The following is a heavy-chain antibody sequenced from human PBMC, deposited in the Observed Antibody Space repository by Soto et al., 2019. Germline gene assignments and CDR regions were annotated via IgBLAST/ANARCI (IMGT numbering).Heavy chain of an antibody. CDR3: AKERVVRGVTDF. CDR2: ISHDGSSK. V-gene: IGHV3-30*18. Sequence: QVPLVESGGGVVQPGRSLRLACAAAGFIFSGYGMHWVRQAPGKGLEWVAVISHDGSSKFYADSVKGRFTISRDNSKNTLYLEMYSLRLEDTAVYYCAKERVVRGVTDFWGQGTLVTVSS. J-gene: IGHJ4*02. CDR1: GFIFSGYG. D-gene: IGHD3-10*01.